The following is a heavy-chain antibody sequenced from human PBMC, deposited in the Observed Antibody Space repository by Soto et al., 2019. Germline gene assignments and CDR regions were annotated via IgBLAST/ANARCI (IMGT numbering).Heavy chain of an antibody. Sequence: PSETLSLTFAVYGGSFSGYYWSWIRQPPGKGLEWIGEINHSGSTNYNPSLKSRVTISVDTSKNQFSLKLSSVTAADTAVYYCARNKKYSSGWLDYWGQGTLVTVSS. J-gene: IGHJ4*02. CDR2: INHSGST. CDR1: GGSFSGYY. D-gene: IGHD6-19*01. V-gene: IGHV4-34*01. CDR3: ARNKKYSSGWLDY.